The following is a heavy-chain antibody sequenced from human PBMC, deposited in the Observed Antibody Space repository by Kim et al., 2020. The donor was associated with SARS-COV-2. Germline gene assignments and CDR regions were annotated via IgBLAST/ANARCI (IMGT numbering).Heavy chain of an antibody. CDR2: ISAYNGNT. CDR3: ARDPIPSSYYYDSSGYPKY. D-gene: IGHD3-22*01. V-gene: IGHV1-18*04. CDR1: GYTFTSYG. Sequence: ASVKVSCKASGYTFTSYGISWVRQAPGQGLEWMGWISAYNGNTNYAQKLQGRVTMTTDTSTSTAYMELRSLRSDDTAVYYCARDPIPSSYYYDSSGYPKYWGQGTLGTVSS. J-gene: IGHJ4*02.